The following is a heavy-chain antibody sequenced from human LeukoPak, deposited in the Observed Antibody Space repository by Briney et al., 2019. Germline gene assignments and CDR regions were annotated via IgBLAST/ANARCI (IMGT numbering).Heavy chain of an antibody. J-gene: IGHJ5*02. V-gene: IGHV3-33*01. CDR1: GFTFSSYG. Sequence: PGGSLRLSCAASGFTFSSYGMHWVRQAPGKGLEWVAVIWYDGSNKYYADSVKGRFTISRDNSKNTLYLQMNSLRAEDTAVYYCARDVFDGSGNNWFDPWGQGTLVTVSS. D-gene: IGHD3-10*01. CDR2: IWYDGSNK. CDR3: ARDVFDGSGNNWFDP.